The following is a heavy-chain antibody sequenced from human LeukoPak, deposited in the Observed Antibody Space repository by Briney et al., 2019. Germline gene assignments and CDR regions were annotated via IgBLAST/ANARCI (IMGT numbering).Heavy chain of an antibody. CDR2: INPNSGGT. D-gene: IGHD5-12*01. CDR1: GYSFRDYW. V-gene: IGHV1-2*02. J-gene: IGHJ4*02. CDR3: ARGIVATMDFDY. Sequence: GASVKVSCKASGYSFRDYWMHWVRQAPGQGLEWMGWINPNSGGTNYAQKFQGRVTMTRDTSISTAYMELSRLRSDDTAVYYCARGIVATMDFDYWGQGTLVTVSS.